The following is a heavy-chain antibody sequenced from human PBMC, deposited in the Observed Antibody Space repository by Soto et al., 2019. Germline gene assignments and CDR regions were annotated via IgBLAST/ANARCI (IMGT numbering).Heavy chain of an antibody. CDR1: GGSISSYY. V-gene: IGHV4-59*08. CDR3: ARRCGSGGSCYGYYYYYMDV. J-gene: IGHJ6*03. CDR2: IYYSGST. D-gene: IGHD2-15*01. Sequence: SETLSLTCTVSGGSISSYYWSWIRQPPGKGLEWIGYIYYSGSTNYNPSVKSRVTISVDTSKNQFSLKLSSVTAADTAVYYCARRCGSGGSCYGYYYYYMDVWGKGTTVTVSS.